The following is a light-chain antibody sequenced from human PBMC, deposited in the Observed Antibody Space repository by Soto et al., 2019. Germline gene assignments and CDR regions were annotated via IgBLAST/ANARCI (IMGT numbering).Light chain of an antibody. CDR3: QSYDNSLSGYNV. J-gene: IGLJ1*01. CDR2: GNN. V-gene: IGLV1-40*01. Sequence: QSVLTQPPSVSGAPGQRVTISCTGSSSNIGADYDVHWYQHFPGAAPKLLIHGNNNRPSGVPDRFSGSKSGTSASLAITGLPAEDEAHYYCQSYDNSLSGYNVFGTGTKLTVL. CDR1: SSNIGADYD.